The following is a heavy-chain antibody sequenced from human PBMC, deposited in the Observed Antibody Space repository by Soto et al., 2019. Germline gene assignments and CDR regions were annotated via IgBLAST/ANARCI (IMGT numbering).Heavy chain of an antibody. D-gene: IGHD3-10*01. CDR2: ISSDGSTK. CDR1: GFTFTRYA. V-gene: IGHV3-30-3*01. CDR3: ARDLYGSGSIDY. Sequence: GSLRLSCAASGFTFTRYAMHWVRQAPGKGLEWVAVISSDGSTKYYADSVKGRFTISRDNSRNTLYLQMDSLRGEDTAVCYCARDLYGSGSIDYWGQGTLVTVSS. J-gene: IGHJ4*02.